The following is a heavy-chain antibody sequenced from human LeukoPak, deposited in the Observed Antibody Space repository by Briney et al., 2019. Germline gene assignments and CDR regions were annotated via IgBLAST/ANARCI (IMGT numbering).Heavy chain of an antibody. J-gene: IGHJ5*01. CDR3: AREVDSGWFDY. D-gene: IGHD6-19*01. CDR1: GFTVNSNY. CDR2: IYSANST. Sequence: PGGSLRLSCAASGFTVNSNYMSWVRQAPRKGLDWVSIIYSANSTYYADSVKGRFTISRHNSKNTLYLQMNSLRAEDTAVYYCAREVDSGWFDYWGQGNLVTVSS. V-gene: IGHV3-53*04.